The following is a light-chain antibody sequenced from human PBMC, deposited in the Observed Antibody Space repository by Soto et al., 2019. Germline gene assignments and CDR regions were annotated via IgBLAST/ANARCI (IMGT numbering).Light chain of an antibody. CDR1: QSVRSN. V-gene: IGKV3-15*01. CDR2: DAS. Sequence: EIVMTQSPATLSVSPGERATLSCRASQSVRSNLAWYQQKPGQAPRLLIYDASSMATGVPARFSGSGSGTEFTLTISSLQSEDFAVYYCQQYNNWPPITFGQGTRLEIK. CDR3: QQYNNWPPIT. J-gene: IGKJ5*01.